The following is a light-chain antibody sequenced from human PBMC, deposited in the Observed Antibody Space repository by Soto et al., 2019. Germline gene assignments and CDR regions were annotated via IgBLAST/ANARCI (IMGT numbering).Light chain of an antibody. Sequence: QSALTQPASVSGSPGQSISVSCTGSSGDVGSYKYVSWYQQHPGKAPKLIIYEVNKRPSGVSDRFSGSKSGNTASLTISGLQAEDEDDYYFSSYTITSTLVIFGGGTKLTVL. CDR1: SGDVGSYKY. J-gene: IGLJ2*01. CDR3: SSYTITSTLVI. CDR2: EVN. V-gene: IGLV2-14*01.